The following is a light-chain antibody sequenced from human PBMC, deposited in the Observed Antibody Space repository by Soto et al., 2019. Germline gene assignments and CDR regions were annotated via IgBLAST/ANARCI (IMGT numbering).Light chain of an antibody. CDR1: SSNIGTNA. V-gene: IGLV1-44*01. Sequence: QSVLTQPPSASGTPGQRVTISCSGGSSNIGTNAVNWYQQLPGTAPKLLIYNNNQRPSGVPDRFSGSKSGTSASLAISGLHSEDEADYYCAALDDNLNGYVFGTGTKVTVL. CDR3: AALDDNLNGYV. CDR2: NNN. J-gene: IGLJ1*01.